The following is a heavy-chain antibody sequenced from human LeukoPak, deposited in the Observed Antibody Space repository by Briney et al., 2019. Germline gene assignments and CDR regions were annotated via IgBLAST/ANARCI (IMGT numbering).Heavy chain of an antibody. Sequence: SETLSLTCTVSGGSISSYYWSWIRQPPGKGLEWIGYIYYSGSTNYNPSLKSRVTISVDTSKNQFSLKLSSVTAAYTAVYYCAGTGYDSTFDYWGQGTLVTVSS. J-gene: IGHJ4*02. CDR2: IYYSGST. CDR1: GGSISSYY. D-gene: IGHD3-22*01. CDR3: AGTGYDSTFDY. V-gene: IGHV4-59*01.